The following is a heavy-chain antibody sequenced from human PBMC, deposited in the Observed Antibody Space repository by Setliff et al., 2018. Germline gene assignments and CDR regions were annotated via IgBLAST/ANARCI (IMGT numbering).Heavy chain of an antibody. CDR2: ISHSGSA. Sequence: PSETLSLTCDVSGYSISSGYCWGWIRQPPGKGLEWIGEISHSGSANYNPSLKSRVTMSVDTSKNQFSLNLNSVTAADTAVYYFRLAHCNTTSCEEALDFWSRGTLVTVSS. CDR1: GYSISSGYC. CDR3: RLAHCNTTSCEEALDF. D-gene: IGHD2-2*01. V-gene: IGHV4-38-2*01. J-gene: IGHJ4*02.